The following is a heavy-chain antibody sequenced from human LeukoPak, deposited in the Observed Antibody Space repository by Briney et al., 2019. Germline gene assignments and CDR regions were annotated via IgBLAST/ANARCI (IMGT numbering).Heavy chain of an antibody. CDR1: GFVVTANY. Sequence: GGSLTLSCAASGFVVTANYLAWARQAPGKGLEWVSTISNGGDPFYGDSVKGLSTISRDESTNTFSLQLDSLRVEDMGVYYCALLSGGTFDYWGQGTQVTVAS. CDR2: ISNGGDP. D-gene: IGHD2/OR15-2a*01. J-gene: IGHJ4*02. CDR3: ALLSGGTFDY. V-gene: IGHV3-53*01.